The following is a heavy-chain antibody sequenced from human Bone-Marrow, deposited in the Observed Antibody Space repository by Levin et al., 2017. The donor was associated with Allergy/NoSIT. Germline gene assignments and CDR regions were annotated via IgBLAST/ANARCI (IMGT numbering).Heavy chain of an antibody. CDR1: NESFSGYF. CDR3: ARKAGSLDYSRGRYYYYYIEV. J-gene: IGHJ6*03. V-gene: IGHV4-34*01. D-gene: IGHD3-10*01. Sequence: GSLRLSCAVYNESFSGYFWTWVRQSPGKELEWIGEIDHGETANFNPSLKSRVTMLIDSSKNEISLNLTSVTAADTGTYYCARKAGSLDYSRGRYYYYYIEVWGEGTTVTVSS. CDR2: IDHGETA.